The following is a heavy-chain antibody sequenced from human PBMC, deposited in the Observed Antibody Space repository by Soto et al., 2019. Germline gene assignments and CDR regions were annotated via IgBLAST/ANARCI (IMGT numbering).Heavy chain of an antibody. CDR1: GYSFTSYW. Sequence: PGESLKISCKGFGYSFTSYWITWVRHMPGNGLEWMGYFDPTNSCTKYSPSFQRHVTISVDKAISTAYLQWSSLKASDTATYYCVRHAWGDYISGFDYWGQGTLVTVSS. V-gene: IGHV5-10-1*01. CDR3: VRHAWGDYISGFDY. J-gene: IGHJ4*02. D-gene: IGHD4-17*01. CDR2: FDPTNSCT.